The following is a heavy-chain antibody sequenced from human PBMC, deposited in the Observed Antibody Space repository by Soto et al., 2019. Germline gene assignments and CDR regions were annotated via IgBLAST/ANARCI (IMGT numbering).Heavy chain of an antibody. J-gene: IGHJ6*02. CDR2: TYYRSKWYN. CDR3: ARSLAVKGSCWAKEDYYYYGMDV. V-gene: IGHV6-1*01. Sequence: PSQTLSLTCAISGDSVSSNSAAWNWIRQSPSRGLEWLGRTYYRSKWYNDYAVSVKSRITINPDTSKNQFSLQLNSVTPEDTAVYYCARSLAVKGSCWAKEDYYYYGMDVWGQGTTVTVSS. CDR1: GDSVSSNSAA. D-gene: IGHD6-19*01.